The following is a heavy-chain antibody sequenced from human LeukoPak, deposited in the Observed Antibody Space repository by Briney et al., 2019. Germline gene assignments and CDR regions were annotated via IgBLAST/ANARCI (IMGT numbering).Heavy chain of an antibody. CDR3: AKDRPLKPIFGVIIEAFDI. D-gene: IGHD3-3*02. V-gene: IGHV3-23*01. Sequence: GGSLRLSCAASGFTFSSYAMSWVRQAPGKGLEGVSAISGSGGSTYYADSVKGRFTISRDNSKNTLYLQMNSLRAEDTAVYYCAKDRPLKPIFGVIIEAFDIWGQGTMVTVSS. CDR2: ISGSGGST. J-gene: IGHJ3*02. CDR1: GFTFSSYA.